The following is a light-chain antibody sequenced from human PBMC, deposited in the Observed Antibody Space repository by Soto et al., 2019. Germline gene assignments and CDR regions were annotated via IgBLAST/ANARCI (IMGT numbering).Light chain of an antibody. CDR3: QQRGNWPWT. Sequence: EIVLTQSPATLSLSPGERATLSCRASQSVSSYLAWYQQKPGQAPRLLIYDASNRATGIPARFSGSGSGTDFTLTISSLEPEDFAVDDGQQRGNWPWTFGQGTKVDIK. CDR2: DAS. V-gene: IGKV3-11*01. J-gene: IGKJ1*01. CDR1: QSVSSY.